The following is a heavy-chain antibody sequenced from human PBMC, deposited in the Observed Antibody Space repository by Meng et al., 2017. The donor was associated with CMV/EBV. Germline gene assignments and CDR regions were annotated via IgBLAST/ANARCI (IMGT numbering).Heavy chain of an antibody. CDR1: GGTFSSYT. CDR2: IIPILGIA. CDR3: ARDYSPRITMIVVAHLGY. V-gene: IGHV1-69*04. D-gene: IGHD3-22*01. Sequence: SVKVSCKASGGTFSSYTISWVRQAPGQGLEWMGRIIPILGIANYAQKFQGRVTITADKSTSTAYMELSSLRSDDTAVYYCARDYSPRITMIVVAHLGYWGQGTLVTVSS. J-gene: IGHJ4*02.